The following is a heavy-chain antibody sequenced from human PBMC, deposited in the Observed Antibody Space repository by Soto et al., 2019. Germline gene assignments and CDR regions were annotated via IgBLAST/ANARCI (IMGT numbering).Heavy chain of an antibody. D-gene: IGHD3-16*01. V-gene: IGHV4-34*01. Sequence: SETLSLTCAVYGGSFSGYYWSWIRQPPGKGLEWIGEINHSGSTNYNPSLKSRVTISVDTSTNQFSLKLSSVTAADTAVYYCGMTLIKPRNRFDPSGQGTLVTVSS. CDR2: INHSGST. J-gene: IGHJ5*02. CDR1: GGSFSGYY. CDR3: GMTLIKPRNRFDP.